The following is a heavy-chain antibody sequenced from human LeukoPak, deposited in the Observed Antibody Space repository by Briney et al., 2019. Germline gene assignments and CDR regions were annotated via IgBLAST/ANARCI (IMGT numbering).Heavy chain of an antibody. J-gene: IGHJ3*02. CDR2: IYYTGTT. CDR1: GGSISNYY. Sequence: SETLSLTCTLSGGSISNYYWSWIRQPPGKGLEWIGYIYYTGTTNYNPSLKSRVTISLDTSKNQFSLKLSSVTAADTAVYYCARAIRVRVRDAFDIWGQGTMVTVSS. D-gene: IGHD2-21*01. CDR3: ARAIRVRVRDAFDI. V-gene: IGHV4-59*01.